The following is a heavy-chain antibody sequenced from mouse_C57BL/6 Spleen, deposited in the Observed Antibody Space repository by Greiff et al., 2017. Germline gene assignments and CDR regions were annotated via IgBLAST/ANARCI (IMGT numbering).Heavy chain of an antibody. D-gene: IGHD4-1*01. CDR2: ISDGGSYT. Sequence: EVQLVESGGGLVKPGGSLKLSCAASGFTFSSYAMSWVRQTPEKRLEWVATISDGGSYTYYPDNVKGRFTISRDNAKNNLYLQMSHLKSEDTAMYYCARDDWGLDYWGQGTTLTVSS. J-gene: IGHJ2*01. CDR1: GFTFSSYA. CDR3: ARDDWGLDY. V-gene: IGHV5-4*01.